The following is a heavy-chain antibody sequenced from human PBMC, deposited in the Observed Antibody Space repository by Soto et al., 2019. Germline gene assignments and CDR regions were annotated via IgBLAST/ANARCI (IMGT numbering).Heavy chain of an antibody. D-gene: IGHD3-10*01. CDR1: GGSISSYY. CDR2: IYYSGST. Sequence: SETLSLTCTVSGGSISSYYWSWIRQPPGKGLEWIGYIYYSGSTNYNPSLKSRVTISVDTSKNQFSLKLSSVTAADTAVYYCAIGGSGSYYNPYYFDYWGQGTLVTVSS. V-gene: IGHV4-59*01. CDR3: AIGGSGSYYNPYYFDY. J-gene: IGHJ4*02.